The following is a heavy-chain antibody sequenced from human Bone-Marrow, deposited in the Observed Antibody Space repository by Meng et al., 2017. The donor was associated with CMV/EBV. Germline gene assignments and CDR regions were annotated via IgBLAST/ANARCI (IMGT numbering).Heavy chain of an antibody. J-gene: IGHJ4*02. Sequence: GEFLKTSCAASGITFNAYPMHWVRQAPGKGLEYVSAISPYGDTTYYVDSVKGRFTISRDNSKSTLYLQMGSVRAEDMAVYYCAREVKEGGSIDYWGQGTLVTVYS. V-gene: IGHV3-64*02. CDR2: ISPYGDTT. CDR1: GITFNAYP. D-gene: IGHD1-26*01. CDR3: AREVKEGGSIDY.